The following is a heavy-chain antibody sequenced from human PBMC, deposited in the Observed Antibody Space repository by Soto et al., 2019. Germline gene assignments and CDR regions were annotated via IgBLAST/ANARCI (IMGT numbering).Heavy chain of an antibody. Sequence: SVKVSCKASGGTFSSYAISWVRQAPGQGLEWMGGIIPIFGTANYAQKFQGRVTITADESTSTAYMELSSLRSEDTAVYYCARTYSNYGFSGMDVWGQGTTVTVSS. CDR3: ARTYSNYGFSGMDV. J-gene: IGHJ6*02. V-gene: IGHV1-69*13. CDR2: IIPIFGTA. D-gene: IGHD4-4*01. CDR1: GGTFSSYA.